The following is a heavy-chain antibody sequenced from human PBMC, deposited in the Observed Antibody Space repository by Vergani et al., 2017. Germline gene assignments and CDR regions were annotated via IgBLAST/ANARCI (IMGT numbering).Heavy chain of an antibody. Sequence: QVTLRESGPALVKPTQTLTLTCTFSGFSLSTSGMCVSWIRQPPGKALEWLARIDWDDDKYYSTSLKTRLTISKDTSKNQVVLTMTNMDPVDTATYYCARLGYGSGSQDHWGQGTLVTVSS. V-gene: IGHV2-70*15. CDR3: ARLGYGSGSQDH. D-gene: IGHD3-10*01. CDR2: IDWDDDK. J-gene: IGHJ4*02. CDR1: GFSLSTSGMC.